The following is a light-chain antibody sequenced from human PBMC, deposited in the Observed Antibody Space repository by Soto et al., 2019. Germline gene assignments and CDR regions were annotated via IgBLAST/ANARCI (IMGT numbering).Light chain of an antibody. V-gene: IGLV2-14*01. J-gene: IGLJ3*02. CDR3: SSYTSSSTYWV. Sequence: QSALTQPASVSGSPGQSITISCTGTSSDVGGYNYVSWYQQHPGKAPKLMILDVSSRPSGVSNRFSGSKSGNTASLTISGLQAEDEAHHFCSSYTSSSTYWVFGGGTKLTVL. CDR1: SSDVGGYNY. CDR2: DVS.